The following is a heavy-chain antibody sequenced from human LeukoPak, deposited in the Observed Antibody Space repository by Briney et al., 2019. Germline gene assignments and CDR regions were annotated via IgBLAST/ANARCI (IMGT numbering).Heavy chain of an antibody. CDR2: ISYDGSNK. Sequence: GGSLRLSCAASGFTFRSYAMHWVRQAPGKGLEWVAVISYDGSNKYYADSVKGRFTISRDNSKNTLYLQMNSLRAEDTAVYYCARLYTIFGAFDYWGQGTLVTVSS. CDR3: ARLYTIFGAFDY. V-gene: IGHV3-30*04. D-gene: IGHD3-3*01. J-gene: IGHJ4*02. CDR1: GFTFRSYA.